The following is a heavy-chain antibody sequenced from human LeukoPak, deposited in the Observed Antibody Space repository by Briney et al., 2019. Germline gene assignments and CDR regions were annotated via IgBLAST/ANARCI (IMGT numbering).Heavy chain of an antibody. J-gene: IGHJ6*02. D-gene: IGHD1-26*01. CDR2: MNPNSGNT. CDR3: ARGRRYTPHGDV. Sequence: ASVKVSCKASGYTFTSYDINWVRQATGQGLEWMGWMNPNSGNTGYAQKFQGRVTMTRNTSISTAYMELSSLRSEDTAVYCCARGRRYTPHGDVWGQGTTVTVSS. CDR1: GYTFTSYD. V-gene: IGHV1-8*01.